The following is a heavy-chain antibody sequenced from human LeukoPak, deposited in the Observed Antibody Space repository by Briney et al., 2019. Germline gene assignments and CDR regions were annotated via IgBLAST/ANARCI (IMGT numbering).Heavy chain of an antibody. CDR3: ARGIGYCSGGSCFSLGGFDY. Sequence: PSETLSLTCTVSGGSISSSSYYWGWIRQPPGKGLEWIGSIYYSGSTYYNPSLKSRVTISVDTSKNQFSLKLSSVTAADTAVYYCARGIGYCSGGSCFSLGGFDYWGQGTLVTVSS. D-gene: IGHD2-15*01. V-gene: IGHV4-39*07. J-gene: IGHJ4*02. CDR1: GGSISSSSYY. CDR2: IYYSGST.